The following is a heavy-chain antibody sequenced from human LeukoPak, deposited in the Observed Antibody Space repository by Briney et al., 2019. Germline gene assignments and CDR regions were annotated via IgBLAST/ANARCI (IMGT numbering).Heavy chain of an antibody. CDR2: INSDGSST. CDR1: GFTFSSNW. Sequence: GGSLRLSCAASGFTFSSNWMHWVRQAPGKGVMWVSGINSDGSSTRYADSVKGRFTISRDNAKNTLYLQMNSLRAEDTAVYYCAKHPDPWGQGTLVTVSS. V-gene: IGHV3-74*01. J-gene: IGHJ5*02. CDR3: AKHPDP.